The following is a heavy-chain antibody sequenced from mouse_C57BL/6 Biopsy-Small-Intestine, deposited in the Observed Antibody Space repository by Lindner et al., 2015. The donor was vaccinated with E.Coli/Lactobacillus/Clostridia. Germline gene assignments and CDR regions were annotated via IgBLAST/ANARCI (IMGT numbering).Heavy chain of an antibody. Sequence: VQLQESGPGLAKPSQTLSLTCSVTGYSITSDYWNWIRKFPGNKLEFMGFISYSGSTYPNPSLKSRISITRDTSKNLFYLQLSSVTTEDTATYYCARGDGYFDYWGQGTTLTVSS. CDR3: ARGDGYFDY. D-gene: IGHD2-3*01. CDR2: ISYSGST. CDR1: GYSITSDY. J-gene: IGHJ2*01. V-gene: IGHV3-8*01.